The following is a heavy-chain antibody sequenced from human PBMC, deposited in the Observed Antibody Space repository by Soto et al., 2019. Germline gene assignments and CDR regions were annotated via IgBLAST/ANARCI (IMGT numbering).Heavy chain of an antibody. D-gene: IGHD3-22*01. V-gene: IGHV3-48*02. CDR1: GFTFSSYS. CDR3: ARGDYHDTSGPFSNAFDV. CDR2: ISSSSSTI. J-gene: IGHJ3*01. Sequence: PGGSLRLSCAASGFTFSSYSMNWVRQAPGKGLEWVSYISSSSSTIYYADSVKGRFTISRDNAKNSLYLQMNSLRDEDTAVYYCARGDYHDTSGPFSNAFDVWGQGTMVTVSS.